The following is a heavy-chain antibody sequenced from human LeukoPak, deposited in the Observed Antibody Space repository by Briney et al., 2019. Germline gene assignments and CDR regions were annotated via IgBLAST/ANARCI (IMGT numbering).Heavy chain of an antibody. CDR2: IIPIFGTA. V-gene: IGHV1-69*06. Sequence: SVKVSCKASGGTFSSYAISWVRQAPGQGLEWMGGIIPIFGTANYAQKFQGRVTITADKSTSTAYMELSSLRSEDTAVYYCARDPRYCTNGVCGYYYYMDVWGKGTTVTVSS. CDR3: ARDPRYCTNGVCGYYYYMDV. D-gene: IGHD2-8*01. CDR1: GGTFSSYA. J-gene: IGHJ6*03.